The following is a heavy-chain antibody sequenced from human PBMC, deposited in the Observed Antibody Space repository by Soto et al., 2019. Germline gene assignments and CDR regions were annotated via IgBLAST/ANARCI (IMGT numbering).Heavy chain of an antibody. D-gene: IGHD1-26*01. CDR1: GFTFSSYS. CDR2: ISSSSSTI. J-gene: IGHJ4*02. Sequence: GGSLRLSCAASGFTFSSYSMNWVRQAPGKGLEWVSYISSSSSTIYYADSVKGRFTISRDNAKNSLYLQMNSLRDEDTAVYYCARDFGRWEWELLGNFDYWGQGTLVTVSS. V-gene: IGHV3-48*02. CDR3: ARDFGRWEWELLGNFDY.